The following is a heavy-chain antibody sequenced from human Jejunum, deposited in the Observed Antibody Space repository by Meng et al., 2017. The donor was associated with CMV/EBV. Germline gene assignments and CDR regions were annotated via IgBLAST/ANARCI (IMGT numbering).Heavy chain of an antibody. D-gene: IGHD1-1*01. V-gene: IGHV3-23*01. CDR3: AKGRNYNEY. Sequence: LRRSCAVSGITFDTYALTWVRQAPGKGLEWVSVISNNGGDTYYADSVKGRFTISRDNSKNTLYLQMNSLRAEDTALYYCAKGRNYNEYWGQGTLVTVSS. CDR2: ISNNGGDT. J-gene: IGHJ4*02. CDR1: GITFDTYA.